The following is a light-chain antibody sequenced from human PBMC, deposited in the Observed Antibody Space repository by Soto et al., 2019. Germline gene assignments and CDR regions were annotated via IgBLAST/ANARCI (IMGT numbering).Light chain of an antibody. V-gene: IGKV3-11*01. CDR2: DAS. J-gene: IGKJ4*01. Sequence: EIVLTQSPATLSLSPGERATLSCRASQSVSSNLAWYQQKPGQAPRLLIYDASNRATGIPVRCSGSGSGTDFTLTISSLEPEDFAVYYCQQSRNWPLTFGGGTKVEIK. CDR3: QQSRNWPLT. CDR1: QSVSSN.